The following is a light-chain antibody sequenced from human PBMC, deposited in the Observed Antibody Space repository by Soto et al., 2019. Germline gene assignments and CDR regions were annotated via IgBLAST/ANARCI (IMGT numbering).Light chain of an antibody. V-gene: IGKV1-9*01. Sequence: IHMTHAPSFLSASVLDRVSITFLASQGISNYLAWYQQKPGKAPKFLIYATSTLQSGVPARFSGSGSGTDFTLTISSLQPEDFATYYCQQLRTYPLTFGGGTKVDIK. J-gene: IGKJ4*01. CDR2: ATS. CDR1: QGISNY. CDR3: QQLRTYPLT.